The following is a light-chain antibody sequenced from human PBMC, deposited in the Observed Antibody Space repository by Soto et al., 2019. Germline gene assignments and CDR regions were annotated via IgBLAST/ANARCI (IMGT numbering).Light chain of an antibody. CDR1: QGINTF. V-gene: IGKV1-9*01. CDR2: AAS. Sequence: LTQSPGTLSLSPGEGATLSCRASQGINTFLAWYQQKPGKAPKLLIYAASTLQSGVPSRFSGSGSGTDFTLTISSLQPEDFATYYCQQLESYPSTFGGGTKVDIK. CDR3: QQLESYPST. J-gene: IGKJ4*01.